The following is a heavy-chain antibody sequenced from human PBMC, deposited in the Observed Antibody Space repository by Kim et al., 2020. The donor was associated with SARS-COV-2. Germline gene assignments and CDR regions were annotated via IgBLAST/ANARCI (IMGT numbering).Heavy chain of an antibody. CDR2: VNPNSGNT. V-gene: IGHV1-8*02. D-gene: IGHD1-1*01. J-gene: IGHJ4*02. CDR1: GYTFTSHN. Sequence: ASVKVSCKASGYTFTSHNINWVRQATGQGLEWMGWVNPNSGNTGYVQKFQGKVTMTSNTSISTAYMELSSLRSEDTAVYYCARGTGEAAERGDYWGQGTQVTVSS. CDR3: ARGTGEAAERGDY.